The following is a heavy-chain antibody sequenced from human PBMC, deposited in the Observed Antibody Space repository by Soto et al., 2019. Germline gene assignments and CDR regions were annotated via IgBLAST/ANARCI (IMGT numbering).Heavy chain of an antibody. J-gene: IGHJ4*02. V-gene: IGHV3-30-3*01. CDR2: ISYDGSNK. CDR1: GFTFSSYA. CDR3: ARGVDTAMEPTGY. D-gene: IGHD5-18*01. Sequence: PVGSLRLSCAASGFTFSSYAMHWVRQAPGKGLEWVAVISYDGSNKYYADSVKGRSTISRDNSKNTLYLQMNSLRAEDTAVYYCARGVDTAMEPTGYWGQGTLVTVSS.